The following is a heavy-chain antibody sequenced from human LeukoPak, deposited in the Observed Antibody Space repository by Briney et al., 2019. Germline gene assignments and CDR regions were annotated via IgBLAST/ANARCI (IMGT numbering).Heavy chain of an antibody. CDR1: GYTFTSYG. CDR3: ARPLRVTMIRGAAFRASSDFDP. D-gene: IGHD3-10*01. Sequence: ASVKVSCKASGYTFTSYGISWVRQAPGQGLEWMGWINPNTGGTKCAQRFQDRVTMTRDTSISTAYMEVGRLRYDDTAVYYCARPLRVTMIRGAAFRASSDFDPWGQGTLVTVSS. V-gene: IGHV1-2*02. CDR2: INPNTGGT. J-gene: IGHJ5*02.